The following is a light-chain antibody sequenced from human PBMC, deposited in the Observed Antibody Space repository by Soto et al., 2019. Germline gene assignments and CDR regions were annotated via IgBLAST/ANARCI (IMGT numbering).Light chain of an antibody. CDR2: DVS. J-gene: IGLJ2*01. Sequence: QSALTQPRSVSGSPGQSVTIXXTGTXXDVGGYNYVSWYQQHPGKAPKLMIYDVSKRPSGVPDRFSGSKSGNTASLTISGLQAEDEADYYCCSYAGSYTLVVFGGGTKLTVL. V-gene: IGLV2-11*01. CDR3: CSYAGSYTLVV. CDR1: XXDVGGYNY.